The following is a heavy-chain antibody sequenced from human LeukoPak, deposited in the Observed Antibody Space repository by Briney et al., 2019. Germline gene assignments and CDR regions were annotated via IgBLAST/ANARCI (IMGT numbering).Heavy chain of an antibody. Sequence: GGSLRLSCAASGFTFSSYSMDWVRQRPGKGLEWVSSITSSSSSIYYADSVKGRFTISRDNAKNSLYLQMNSLRDEDTAVYYCARSRCSGGSCYAWGAAFDIWGQGTMITVSS. V-gene: IGHV3-48*02. CDR1: GFTFSSYS. CDR2: ITSSSSSI. CDR3: ARSRCSGGSCYAWGAAFDI. D-gene: IGHD2-15*01. J-gene: IGHJ3*02.